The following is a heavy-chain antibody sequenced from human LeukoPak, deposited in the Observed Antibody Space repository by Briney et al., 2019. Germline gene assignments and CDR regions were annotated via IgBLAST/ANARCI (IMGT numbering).Heavy chain of an antibody. J-gene: IGHJ4*02. Sequence: SETLSLTCTVSGGSISSSSYYWGWIRQPPGKGLEWIGSIYYSGSTYYNPSLKSRVTISVDMSKNQFSLKLSSVTAADTAVYYCARGGGHNWNLDSWGPGTLVTVSS. D-gene: IGHD1-1*01. V-gene: IGHV4-39*07. CDR2: IYYSGST. CDR1: GGSISSSSYY. CDR3: ARGGGHNWNLDS.